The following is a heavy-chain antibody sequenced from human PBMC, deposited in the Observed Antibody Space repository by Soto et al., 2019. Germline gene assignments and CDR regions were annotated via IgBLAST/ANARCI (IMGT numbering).Heavy chain of an antibody. V-gene: IGHV4-39*01. Sequence: QLQLQESGPGLVKPSETLSLTCTVSGGSIRSSSYYWGWIRQPPGRGLEWIGSIYYSGITYYNPSLKCRVTISVDTSKAQVSLNLSSVNAADTAVYYCARHRVTTLGYYFDYWGQGTLVTVSS. D-gene: IGHD4-17*01. J-gene: IGHJ4*02. CDR2: IYYSGIT. CDR3: ARHRVTTLGYYFDY. CDR1: GGSIRSSSYY.